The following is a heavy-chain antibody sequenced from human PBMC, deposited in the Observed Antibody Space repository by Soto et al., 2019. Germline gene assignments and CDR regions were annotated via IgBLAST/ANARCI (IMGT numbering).Heavy chain of an antibody. D-gene: IGHD5-18*01. Sequence: SLRLSCAASGFTFSSYGMHWVRQAPGKGLEWVAVISYDGSNKYYADSVKGRFTISRDNSKNTLYLQMNSLRAEDTAVYYCAKGEDTAMADYWGQGTLVTVSS. V-gene: IGHV3-30*18. J-gene: IGHJ4*02. CDR1: GFTFSSYG. CDR3: AKGEDTAMADY. CDR2: ISYDGSNK.